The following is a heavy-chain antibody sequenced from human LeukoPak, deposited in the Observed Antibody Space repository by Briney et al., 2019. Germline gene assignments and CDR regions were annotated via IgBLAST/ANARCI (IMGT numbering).Heavy chain of an antibody. D-gene: IGHD3-22*01. CDR2: IKSKTDGGTT. Sequence: GGSLRLSCAASGFTFSNAWMSWVRQAPGKGLEWVGRIKSKTDGGTTDYAAPVKGRFTISRDDSKNTLYLQMNSLKTEDTAVYYCTATYDSSGYIRPGGQFDYWGQGTLVTVSS. V-gene: IGHV3-15*01. CDR3: TATYDSSGYIRPGGQFDY. CDR1: GFTFSNAW. J-gene: IGHJ4*02.